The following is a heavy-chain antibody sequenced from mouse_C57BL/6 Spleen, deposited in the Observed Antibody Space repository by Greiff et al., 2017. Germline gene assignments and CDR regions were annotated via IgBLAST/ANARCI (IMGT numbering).Heavy chain of an antibody. CDR3: ARDPGSSPYFDV. V-gene: IGHV3-6*01. CDR2: ISYDGSN. Sequence: ESGPGLVKPSQSLSLTCSVTGYSITSGYYWNWIRQFPGNKLEWMGYISYDGSNNYNPSLKNRISITRDTSKNQFFLKLNSVTTEDTATYYCARDPGSSPYFDVWGTGTTVTVSS. D-gene: IGHD1-1*01. CDR1: GYSITSGYY. J-gene: IGHJ1*03.